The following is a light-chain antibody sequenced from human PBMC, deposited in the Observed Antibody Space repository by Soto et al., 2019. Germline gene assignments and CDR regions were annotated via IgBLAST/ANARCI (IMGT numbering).Light chain of an antibody. V-gene: IGKV3D-20*02. CDR1: QSVGSSY. Sequence: EIVLTQSPGTLSLSPGERATLSCRASQSVGSSYLAWYQQKPGQAPRLLIYGASSRATGIPDRFSGSGSGTDFTLTISSLEREDFAVYYCQQRSNWPPITFGQGTRLEI. CDR3: QQRSNWPPIT. J-gene: IGKJ5*01. CDR2: GAS.